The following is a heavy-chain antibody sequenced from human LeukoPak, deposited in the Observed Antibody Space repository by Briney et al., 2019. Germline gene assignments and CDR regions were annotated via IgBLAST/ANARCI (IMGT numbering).Heavy chain of an antibody. D-gene: IGHD1-26*01. V-gene: IGHV1-18*01. CDR3: ATDRVGAHDAFDI. CDR1: GYTFSSYG. Sequence: ASVKVSYKASGYTFSSYGINWVRQAPGQGLEWMGWINGYNGNTDYVQKLQGRVTMTTDTSTNTAYMELRSLRSDDTAVYYCATDRVGAHDAFDIWGQGTMVTVSS. CDR2: INGYNGNT. J-gene: IGHJ3*02.